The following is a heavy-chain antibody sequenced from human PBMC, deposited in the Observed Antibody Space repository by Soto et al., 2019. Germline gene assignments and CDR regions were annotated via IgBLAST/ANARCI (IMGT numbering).Heavy chain of an antibody. D-gene: IGHD3-16*01. CDR1: GFTFRSFV. CDR2: TSYDGSNT. V-gene: IGHV3-30*19. Sequence: QVQLVESGGGVIQPGTSLRLSCVGSGFTFRSFVIHWVRQAPGKGLGWVALTSYDGSNTYYDDCMKGRFTISRDNSRNTVDLQMASLRLEDRALYYCARRGTTGGFEVWGQGTLVSVSS. CDR3: ARRGTTGGFEV. J-gene: IGHJ4*02.